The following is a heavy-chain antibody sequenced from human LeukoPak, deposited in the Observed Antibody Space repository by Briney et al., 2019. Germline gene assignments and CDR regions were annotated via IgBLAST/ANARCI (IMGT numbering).Heavy chain of an antibody. D-gene: IGHD4-17*01. Sequence: GGSLRLSCAASGFTFSSFSMNWVRQAPGKGLEWISYISSSSSSTYYADSVKGRFTVSRDNAKNSLYLQMNSLRAEDTAVYYCARVIGSYGDSAYWGQGTLVTVSS. CDR3: ARVIGSYGDSAY. J-gene: IGHJ4*02. V-gene: IGHV3-48*04. CDR2: ISSSSSST. CDR1: GFTFSSFS.